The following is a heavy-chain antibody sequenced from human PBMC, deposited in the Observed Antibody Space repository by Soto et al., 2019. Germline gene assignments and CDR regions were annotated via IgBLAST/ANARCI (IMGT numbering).Heavy chain of an antibody. Sequence: EVQLVGSGGGLVKPGGSLRLSCAASGFTFSGYSMNWVCQAPGQGLEWFSSISSSSSSIYYADSVKGRFTISRDNAKNSLYLQMNSLRADDTAVYYCARHQVAAAGTFDYWGQGTLVTVSS. V-gene: IGHV3-21*01. CDR1: GFTFSGYS. CDR3: ARHQVAAAGTFDY. D-gene: IGHD6-13*01. CDR2: ISSSSSSI. J-gene: IGHJ4*02.